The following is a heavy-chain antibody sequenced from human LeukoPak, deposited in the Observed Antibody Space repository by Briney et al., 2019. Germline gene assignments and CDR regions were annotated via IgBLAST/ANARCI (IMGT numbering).Heavy chain of an antibody. J-gene: IGHJ4*02. Sequence: KPSETLSLTCTVSAGSISNYYWSWIRQPPGKGLEWIGYISYSGTTNYNPSLKSRVTISVDTSKNQFSLKLNSVTAADTAVYYCAREGTHASGDYYFDYWGQGTLVTVSS. CDR2: ISYSGTT. CDR1: AGSISNYY. D-gene: IGHD4-17*01. V-gene: IGHV4-59*01. CDR3: AREGTHASGDYYFDY.